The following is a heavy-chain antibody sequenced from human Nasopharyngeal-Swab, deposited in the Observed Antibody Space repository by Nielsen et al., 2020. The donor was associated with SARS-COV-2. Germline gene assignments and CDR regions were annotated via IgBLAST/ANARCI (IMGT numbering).Heavy chain of an antibody. V-gene: IGHV4-59*01. Sequence: SDTLSLPCTVSGGSIISNYWTWIRQSPGKGLEWIGYIYYTVITNSNPSLKTRVSISVDTSRNQFSLRLSSVTAADTAVYYCARSVSDYTNNDRFDYFDPWGQGSLVTVSS. CDR1: GGSIISNY. D-gene: IGHD4-11*01. CDR2: IYYTVIT. J-gene: IGHJ5*02. CDR3: ARSVSDYTNNDRFDYFDP.